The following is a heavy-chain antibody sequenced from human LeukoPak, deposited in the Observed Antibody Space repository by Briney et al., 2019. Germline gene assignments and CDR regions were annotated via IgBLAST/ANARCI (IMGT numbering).Heavy chain of an antibody. V-gene: IGHV4-59*01. J-gene: IGHJ4*02. D-gene: IGHD4-17*01. CDR3: ARETGDYVIGYYFDY. Sequence: PSETLSLTCTVSGGSISSYYWSWIRQPPGKGLEWIGYIYYSGSTNYNPSLKSRVTISVDTSKNQFSLKLSSVTAADTAVYYCARETGDYVIGYYFDYWGQGTLVTVSS. CDR1: GGSISSYY. CDR2: IYYSGST.